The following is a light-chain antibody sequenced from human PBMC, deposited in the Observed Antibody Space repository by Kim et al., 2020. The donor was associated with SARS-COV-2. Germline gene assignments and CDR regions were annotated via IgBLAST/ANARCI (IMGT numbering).Light chain of an antibody. CDR1: QSITNF. V-gene: IGKV1-39*01. J-gene: IGKJ1*01. CDR3: QQSYSPPWT. CDR2: TAS. Sequence: ASVGDRVTITCRASQSITNFLNWYQHKPGRAPKLLICTASSLESGVPSRFSGSGSGTEFTLTISSLQSEDFATYYCQQSYSPPWTFGQGTKVDIK.